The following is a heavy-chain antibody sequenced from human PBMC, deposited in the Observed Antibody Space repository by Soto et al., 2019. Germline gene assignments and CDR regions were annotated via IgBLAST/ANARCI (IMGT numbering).Heavy chain of an antibody. CDR1: GGTFSSYA. D-gene: IGHD2-15*01. J-gene: IGHJ6*02. CDR3: ARASAHCSGGSCYSYYYGMDV. V-gene: IGHV1-69*01. CDR2: IIPIFGTA. Sequence: QVQLVQSGAEVKKPGSSVKVSCKASGGTFSSYAISWVRQAPGQGLEWMGGIIPIFGTANYAQKFQGRVTITADESTSTAYMELSSLRSEDAAVYYCARASAHCSGGSCYSYYYGMDVWCQGTTVTVSS.